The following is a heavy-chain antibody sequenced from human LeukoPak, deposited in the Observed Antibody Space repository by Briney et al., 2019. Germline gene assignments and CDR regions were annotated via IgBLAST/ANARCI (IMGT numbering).Heavy chain of an antibody. D-gene: IGHD4-23*01. V-gene: IGHV3-30*04. Sequence: GGSLRLSCAASGFTFSSYAMHWVRQAPGKGLEWVAVISYDGSNKYYADSVKGRFTISRDNSKNTLYLQMNSLRAEDTAVYYCARGKTVVTLLNYFDYWGQGTLVTVSS. J-gene: IGHJ4*02. CDR3: ARGKTVVTLLNYFDY. CDR2: ISYDGSNK. CDR1: GFTFSSYA.